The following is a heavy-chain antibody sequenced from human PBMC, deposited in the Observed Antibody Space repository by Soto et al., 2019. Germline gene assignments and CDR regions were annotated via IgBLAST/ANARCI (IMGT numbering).Heavy chain of an antibody. CDR2: ISSSSSYI. V-gene: IGHV3-21*01. Sequence: GGSLRLSCAASGFTFSSYSMNWVRQAPGKGLEWVSSISSSSSYIYYADSVKGRFTISRDNAKNSLYLQMNSLRAEDTAVYYCARDLRWRFGELPDYWGQGTLVTVSS. D-gene: IGHD3-10*01. CDR1: GFTFSSYS. J-gene: IGHJ4*02. CDR3: ARDLRWRFGELPDY.